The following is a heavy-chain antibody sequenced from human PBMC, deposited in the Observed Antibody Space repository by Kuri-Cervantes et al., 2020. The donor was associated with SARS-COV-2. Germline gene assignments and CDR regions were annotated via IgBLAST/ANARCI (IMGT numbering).Heavy chain of an antibody. CDR2: IDWDDDK. CDR3: AHVGYGLGSHYYMDV. J-gene: IGHJ6*03. Sequence: SGPTLVKPTQTLTLTCTFSGFSLSTSGMRASWIRQPPGKALEWLARIDWDDDKFYSTSLKTRLTISKDTSKNQVVLTMANMDPVDTATYYCAHVGYGLGSHYYMDVWGKGTTVTVSS. D-gene: IGHD3-10*01. CDR1: GFSLSTSGMR. V-gene: IGHV2-70*04.